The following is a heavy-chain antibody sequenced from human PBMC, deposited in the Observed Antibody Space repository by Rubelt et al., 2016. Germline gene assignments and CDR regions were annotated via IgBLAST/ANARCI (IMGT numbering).Heavy chain of an antibody. CDR1: GGSISSSYYF. V-gene: IGHV4-39*07. CDR2: MHYSGFT. CDR3: ARLGYCSSTSCYLDY. D-gene: IGHD2-2*01. Sequence: QLQLQESGPGLVKPSETLSLTCTVSGGSISSSYYFGGWIRQPPGKGLEWIGSMHYSGFTYYNPSLKSRVTVSVDTSKNQISLRGKNVTAADTAVDYWARLGYCSSTSCYLDYWGQGTLVTVSS. J-gene: IGHJ4*02.